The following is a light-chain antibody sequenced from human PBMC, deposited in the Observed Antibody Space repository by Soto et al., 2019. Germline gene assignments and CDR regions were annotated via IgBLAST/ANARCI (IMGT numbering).Light chain of an antibody. J-gene: IGKJ4*01. V-gene: IGKV3-11*01. CDR1: QSVSNL. CDR3: QQRSNWPPT. CDR2: DAF. Sequence: EIVLTQSPATLSLSPGERATLSCRASQSVSNLLAWYQQKPGQAPRLLISDAFNRATGIPARFSGSGSGTDFTLTISSLEPEDFAVYYCQQRSNWPPTFGGGTKVDIK.